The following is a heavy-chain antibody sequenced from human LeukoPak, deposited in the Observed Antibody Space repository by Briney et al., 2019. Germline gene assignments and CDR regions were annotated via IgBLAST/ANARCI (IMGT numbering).Heavy chain of an antibody. CDR1: GYSFSTYR. CDR3: ASSIAAAGIGQNTFDI. D-gene: IGHD6-13*01. J-gene: IGHJ3*02. V-gene: IGHV5-10-1*01. CDR2: IDPSDLYT. Sequence: HGVSLKISCKGSGYSFSTYRISWVRQMPGKGLEWMGKIDPSDLYTDYSPSFQGHVTISADTSINTAFLEWSSLKTSDTAIYYCASSIAAAGIGQNTFDIWGQGTVVAVSS.